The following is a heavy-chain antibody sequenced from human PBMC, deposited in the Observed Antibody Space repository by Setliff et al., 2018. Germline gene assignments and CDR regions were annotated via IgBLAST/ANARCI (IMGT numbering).Heavy chain of an antibody. CDR3: AREGGGNNYGLDY. CDR2: IYRTGTT. V-gene: IGHV4-38-2*02. Sequence: SETLSLTCGVSGYSISSGYYWGWIRQPPGKGLEWIGSIYRTGTTHYNPSHKSRVTISVDTSKNQFPLRLSSVTASDPAVYYCAREGGGNNYGLDYWGQGTLVTVSS. D-gene: IGHD3-22*01. CDR1: GYSISSGYY. J-gene: IGHJ4*02.